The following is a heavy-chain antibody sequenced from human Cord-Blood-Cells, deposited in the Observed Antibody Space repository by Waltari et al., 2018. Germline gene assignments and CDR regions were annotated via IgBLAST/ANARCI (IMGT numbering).Heavy chain of an antibody. D-gene: IGHD2-2*01. V-gene: IGHV1-46*01. CDR1: GYTFTSYY. CDR3: ARNDIVVVPAALGAFDI. J-gene: IGHJ3*02. CDR2: INPSGGST. Sequence: QVQLVQSGAEVKTPGASVKVSCKAAGYTFTSYYMHWVRQAPGQGLEWMGIINPSGGSTSYAQKFQGRVTMTRDTSTSTVYMELSSLRSEDTAVYYCARNDIVVVPAALGAFDIWGQGTMVTVSS.